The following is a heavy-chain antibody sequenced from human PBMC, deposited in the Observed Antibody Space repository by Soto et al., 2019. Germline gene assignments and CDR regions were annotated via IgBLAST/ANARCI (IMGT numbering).Heavy chain of an antibody. Sequence: EVQLLESGGGLVQPGGSLRLSCEASGFTFSSYAMRWVRQAPGKGLEWVSAISGSGGSTYYADSVKGRFTISRDNSKNTLYLQMNSLRAEDTAVYYCAKGPIAAATMDVWGQGTTVTVSS. CDR3: AKGPIAAATMDV. J-gene: IGHJ6*02. D-gene: IGHD6-13*01. CDR2: ISGSGGST. V-gene: IGHV3-23*01. CDR1: GFTFSSYA.